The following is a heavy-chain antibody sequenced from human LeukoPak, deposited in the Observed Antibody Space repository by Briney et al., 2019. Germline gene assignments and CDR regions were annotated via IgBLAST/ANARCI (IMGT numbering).Heavy chain of an antibody. Sequence: GGSLRLSCAASGFTFSSYGMHWVRQGPGKGLEWVAFIRYDGSNKYYADSVKGRFTISRDNSKNTLYLQMNSLRAEDTAVYYCARDISGYLGGDAFDIWGQGTMVTVSS. CDR2: IRYDGSNK. CDR1: GFTFSSYG. CDR3: ARDISGYLGGDAFDI. J-gene: IGHJ3*02. V-gene: IGHV3-30*02. D-gene: IGHD5-12*01.